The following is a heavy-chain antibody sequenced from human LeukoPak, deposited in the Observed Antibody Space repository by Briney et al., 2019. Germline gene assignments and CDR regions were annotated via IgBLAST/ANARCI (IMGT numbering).Heavy chain of an antibody. J-gene: IGHJ3*01. Sequence: SETLFLTCAVSGGSISSTSYYWAWIRQPPGKGLEWIGTIYYSGSTYHNPSLKSRVTLSVDTSRNQFSLRLSSVDAADTAVYYCAKAGVRYFDSSGLYAFDFWGQGTTVTVSS. CDR2: IYYSGST. D-gene: IGHD3-22*01. CDR3: AKAGVRYFDSSGLYAFDF. CDR1: GGSISSTSYY. V-gene: IGHV4-39*01.